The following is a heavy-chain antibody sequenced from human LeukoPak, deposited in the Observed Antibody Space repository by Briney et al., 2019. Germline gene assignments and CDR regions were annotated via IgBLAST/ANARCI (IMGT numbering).Heavy chain of an antibody. CDR3: ATGSDYYYAS. Sequence: GGSLRLSCVASGFTFTRNCMHWVRQAPGKGLEWVAAIPHDGSNALYADSVKGRFTISRDDSKNTQYLQMNSLRIENSAMYYCATGSDYYYASWGRGTLVTVSS. D-gene: IGHD3-3*01. CDR1: GFTFTRNC. CDR2: IPHDGSNA. J-gene: IGHJ5*02. V-gene: IGHV3-30*03.